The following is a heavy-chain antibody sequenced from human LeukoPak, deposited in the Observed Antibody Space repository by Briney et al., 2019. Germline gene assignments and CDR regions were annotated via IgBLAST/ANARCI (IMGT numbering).Heavy chain of an antibody. J-gene: IGHJ6*03. Sequence: ASVKVSCKASGYTFTSYGISWVRQAPGQGLEWMGWISAYNGNTNYAQKLQGRVTMTTDTSTSTAYMELRSLRSDDTAVYYCARDSVVVDIVVVPVYYYYMDVWGKGTTVTVSS. CDR1: GYTFTSYG. CDR2: ISAYNGNT. D-gene: IGHD2-2*01. V-gene: IGHV1-18*01. CDR3: ARDSVVVDIVVVPVYYYYMDV.